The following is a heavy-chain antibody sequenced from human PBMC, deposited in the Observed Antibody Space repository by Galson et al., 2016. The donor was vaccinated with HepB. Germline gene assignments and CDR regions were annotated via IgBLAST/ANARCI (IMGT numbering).Heavy chain of an antibody. Sequence: SLRLSCAASGFPFSDNWMSWVRQAPGKGLEWVANINIDGSGKYYVDSVKGRFTISRDNAKDSLYLQMNRLRPEDTALYYCSSVDGPWGQGTLVTVSS. D-gene: IGHD2-21*01. J-gene: IGHJ5*02. CDR2: INIDGSGK. CDR1: GFPFSDNW. CDR3: SSVDGP. V-gene: IGHV3-7*03.